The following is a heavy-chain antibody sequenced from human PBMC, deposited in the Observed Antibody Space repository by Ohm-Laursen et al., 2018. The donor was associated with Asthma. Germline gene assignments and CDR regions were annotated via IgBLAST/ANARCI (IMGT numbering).Heavy chain of an antibody. Sequence: TLSLTCAVSGGSFSGYYWSWIRQPPGKGLEWIGEINHSGSTNYNPSLKSRVTISVDTSKNQFSLKLSSVTAADTAVYYCARGSRSSPYYYGMDVWGQGTTVTVSS. CDR1: GGSFSGYY. J-gene: IGHJ6*02. CDR2: INHSGST. D-gene: IGHD6-13*01. V-gene: IGHV4-34*01. CDR3: ARGSRSSPYYYGMDV.